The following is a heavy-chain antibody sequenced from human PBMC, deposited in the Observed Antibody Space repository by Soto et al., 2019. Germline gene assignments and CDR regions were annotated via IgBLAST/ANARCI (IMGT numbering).Heavy chain of an antibody. CDR3: ARAAGFGEIFFDY. CDR2: IYNSGNT. CDR1: GGSISSYY. J-gene: IGHJ4*02. Sequence: LSLTCAVPGGSISSYYWSWIRQPPGKGLEWIGYIYNSGNTNYNPSLKSPVTISVDTSKNQFSLKLTSVTAADTAVYYCARAAGFGEIFFDYWGQGTLVTVSS. V-gene: IGHV4-59*01. D-gene: IGHD3-10*01.